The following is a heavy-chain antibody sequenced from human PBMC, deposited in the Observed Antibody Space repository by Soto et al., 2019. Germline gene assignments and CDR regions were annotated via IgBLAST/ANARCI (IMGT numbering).Heavy chain of an antibody. CDR2: IKQDESEK. D-gene: IGHD1-26*01. CDR3: ASDRFRGTYYLRGVTYFFEE. J-gene: IGHJ4*02. CDR1: GLTFTDYW. Sequence: PGGSLRLSCVTYGLTFTDYWMSWVRQAPGKGLEWVANIKQDESEKNYLDSVKGRFTISRDNAKNSLYLQMNSLRVEDTAVYYCASDRFRGTYYLRGVTYFFEEWGQGAPVTVSS. V-gene: IGHV3-7*03.